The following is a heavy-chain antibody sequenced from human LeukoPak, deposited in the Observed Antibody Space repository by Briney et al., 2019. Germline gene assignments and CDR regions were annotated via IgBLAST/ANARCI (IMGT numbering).Heavy chain of an antibody. J-gene: IGHJ4*02. CDR1: GFTFSSYA. CDR3: AKDRLGGPYFFHY. D-gene: IGHD3-16*01. CDR2: IGGTGVRT. Sequence: GGSLRLSCASSGFTFSSYAMSWVRQAPGKGLEWASTIGGTGVRTYYADSVKGRFTISRDNSKNTLYLQINSLRAEDTAVYFCAKDRLGGPYFFHYWGQGTLVTVSS. V-gene: IGHV3-23*01.